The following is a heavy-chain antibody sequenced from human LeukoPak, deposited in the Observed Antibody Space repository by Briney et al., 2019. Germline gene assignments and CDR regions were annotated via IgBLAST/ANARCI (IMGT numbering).Heavy chain of an antibody. Sequence: KPSETLSLTCAVYGGSFSGYYWSWIRQPPGKGLEWIGEINHSGSTNYNPSLKSRVTISVDTSKNQFSLKLSSVTAADTAVYYCARAGYSSSWYDLLQNYYYYYMDVWGKGTTVTVSS. CDR3: ARAGYSSSWYDLLQNYYYYYMDV. J-gene: IGHJ6*03. V-gene: IGHV4-34*01. D-gene: IGHD6-13*01. CDR1: GGSFSGYY. CDR2: INHSGST.